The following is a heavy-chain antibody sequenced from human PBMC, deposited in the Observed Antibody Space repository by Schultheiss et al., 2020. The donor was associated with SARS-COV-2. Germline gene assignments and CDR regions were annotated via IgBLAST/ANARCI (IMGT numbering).Heavy chain of an antibody. J-gene: IGHJ4*02. D-gene: IGHD6-19*01. CDR1: GGSISSSSYY. CDR2: IYYSGST. V-gene: IGHV4-39*01. CDR3: ARQGSGWSGYFDY. Sequence: SETLSLTCTVSGGSISSSSYYWGWIRQPPGKGLEWIGSIYYSGSTYYNPSLKSRVTISVDTSKNQFSLKLSSVTAADTAVYYCARQGSGWSGYFDYWGQGTLVTVSS.